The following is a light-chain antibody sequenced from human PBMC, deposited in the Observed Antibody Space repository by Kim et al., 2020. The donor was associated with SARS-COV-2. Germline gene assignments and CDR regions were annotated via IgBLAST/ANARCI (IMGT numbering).Light chain of an antibody. V-gene: IGLV4-69*01. CDR3: QTWGTGFRM. J-gene: IGLJ3*02. CDR1: SGHSTYT. Sequence: SVKLTCTLSSGHSTYTIAWHRQQPEKGPRYLMKVNSDGSHSKGDGIPDRFSGSSSGAERYLTISSLQSDDEADYYCQTWGTGFRMFGGGTKLTVL. CDR2: VNSDGSH.